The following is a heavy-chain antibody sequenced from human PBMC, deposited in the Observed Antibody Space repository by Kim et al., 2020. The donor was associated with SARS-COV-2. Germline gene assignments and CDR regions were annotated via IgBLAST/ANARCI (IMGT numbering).Heavy chain of an antibody. J-gene: IGHJ4*02. Sequence: VKGRFTNSRDNAKNSLYLQMNSPRDEDTAVYYCARGFSFDRWLQFYPFDYWGQGTLVTVSS. D-gene: IGHD5-12*01. CDR3: ARGFSFDRWLQFYPFDY. V-gene: IGHV3-48*02.